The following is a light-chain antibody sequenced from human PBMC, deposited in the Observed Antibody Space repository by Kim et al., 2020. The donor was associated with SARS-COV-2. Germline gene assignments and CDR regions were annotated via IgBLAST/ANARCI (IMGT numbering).Light chain of an antibody. CDR1: SSNIGNNY. CDR3: GTWDSSLSVPYV. V-gene: IGLV1-51*01. Sequence: KVTISCSGSSSNIGNNYVSWYQQLPGTAPKLLIYDNNKRPSGIPDRFSGSKSGTSATLGITGLQTGDEADYYCGTWDSSLSVPYVFGTGTKVTVL. J-gene: IGLJ1*01. CDR2: DNN.